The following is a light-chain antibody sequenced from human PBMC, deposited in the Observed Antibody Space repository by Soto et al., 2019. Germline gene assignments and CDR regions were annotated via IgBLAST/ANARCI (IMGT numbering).Light chain of an antibody. CDR2: AAS. CDR3: QQSYSTTWT. J-gene: IGKJ1*01. V-gene: IGKV1-39*01. Sequence: DVQVTNSPSTLSATITTRVTITCLASQGISTYLNWYQQKPGKAPKLLIYAASSLQSGVASRFCGSGSETDFTLTISSMQPEDVATYSCQQSYSTTWTFGQGTKVDIK. CDR1: QGISTY.